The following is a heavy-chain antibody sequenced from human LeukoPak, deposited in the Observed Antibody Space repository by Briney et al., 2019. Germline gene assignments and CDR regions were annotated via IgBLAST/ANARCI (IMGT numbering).Heavy chain of an antibody. CDR2: IYYSGST. Sequence: SETLSLTCTVSGGSISSYYWSWIRQPPGKGLEWIGYIYYSGSTNYNPSLKSRVTISVDTSKNQFSLKLSSVTAADTAVYYCARNEGYSSGWSFDYWGQGTLVTVSS. J-gene: IGHJ4*02. D-gene: IGHD6-19*01. CDR1: GGSISSYY. CDR3: ARNEGYSSGWSFDY. V-gene: IGHV4-59*01.